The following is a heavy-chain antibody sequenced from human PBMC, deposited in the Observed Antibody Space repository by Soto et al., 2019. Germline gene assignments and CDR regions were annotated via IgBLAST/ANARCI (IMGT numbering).Heavy chain of an antibody. D-gene: IGHD5-12*01. Sequence: SQTLSLTCTVSGGSISSYYWSWIRQPPGKGLEWIGYIYYSGSTNYNPSLKSRVTISVDTSKNQFSLKLSSVTAADTAVYYCARQGYSGYDFAFDIWGQGTMVTVS. CDR2: IYYSGST. CDR3: ARQGYSGYDFAFDI. J-gene: IGHJ3*02. CDR1: GGSISSYY. V-gene: IGHV4-59*08.